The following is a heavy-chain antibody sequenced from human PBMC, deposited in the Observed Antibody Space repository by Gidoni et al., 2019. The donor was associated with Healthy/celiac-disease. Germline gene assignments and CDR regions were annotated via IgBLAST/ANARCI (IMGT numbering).Heavy chain of an antibody. CDR3: APSRAMVSYYYCGMDV. Sequence: EVQLLESGGGLVQPGGSLRLSCAASGFTFSSYAMSWVRQAPGKGLEWVSDISGSGGSTYYADSVKGRFTISRDNAKNTLYLQMNSLRAEDTAVYYCAPSRAMVSYYYCGMDVWGQGTTVTVSS. CDR1: GFTFSSYA. D-gene: IGHD5-18*01. CDR2: ISGSGGST. V-gene: IGHV3-23*01. J-gene: IGHJ6*02.